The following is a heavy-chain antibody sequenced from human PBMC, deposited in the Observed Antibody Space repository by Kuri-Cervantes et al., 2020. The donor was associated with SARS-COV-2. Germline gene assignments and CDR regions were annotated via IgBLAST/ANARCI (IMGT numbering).Heavy chain of an antibody. Sequence: GGSLRLSCEASGVTGSNFEMNWVRQAPGKGLEWVAYISESGATIYYADSVKGRFTISRDFAKNSLSLQMSSLGVEDTALYYCVGAYRQPWTIIFESWGQGTLVTVYS. CDR2: ISESGATI. V-gene: IGHV3-48*03. D-gene: IGHD3-16*01. J-gene: IGHJ4*02. CDR3: VGAYRQPWTIIFES. CDR1: GVTGSNFE.